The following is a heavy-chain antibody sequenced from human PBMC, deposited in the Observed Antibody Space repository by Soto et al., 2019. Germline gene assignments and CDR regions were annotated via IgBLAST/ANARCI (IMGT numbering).Heavy chain of an antibody. Sequence: QVQLVQSGAAVKKPGSSVKVSCKASGGTFSSYAISWVRQAPGQELEWMGGIIPIFGTANYAQKFQGRVTITADESTSTAYMVLSSLRSEDTAVYYCARGYSSSWAYYFDYWGQGTLVTVSS. V-gene: IGHV1-69*12. CDR2: IIPIFGTA. CDR1: GGTFSSYA. D-gene: IGHD6-13*01. CDR3: ARGYSSSWAYYFDY. J-gene: IGHJ4*02.